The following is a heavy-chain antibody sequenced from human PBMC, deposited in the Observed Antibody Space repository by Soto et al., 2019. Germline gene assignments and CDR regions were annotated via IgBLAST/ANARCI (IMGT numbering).Heavy chain of an antibody. CDR1: GYTFTSYA. J-gene: IGHJ5*02. D-gene: IGHD3-22*01. CDR2: INAGNGNT. V-gene: IGHV1-3*01. Sequence: GASVKVSCKASGYTFTSYAMHWVRQAPGQRLEWMGWINAGNGNTKYSQKFQGRVTITRDTSASTAYMELSSLRSEDTAVYYCARERRVKYYDSSGYYHNWFDPWGQGTLVTVSS. CDR3: ARERRVKYYDSSGYYHNWFDP.